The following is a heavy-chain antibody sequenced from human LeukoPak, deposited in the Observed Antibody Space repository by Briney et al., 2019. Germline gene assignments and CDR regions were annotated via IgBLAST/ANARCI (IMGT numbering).Heavy chain of an antibody. Sequence: SESLSLTCTVSGGSISSYYWSWIRQPPGKGLEWIGYIYYSGSTNYNPSLKSRVTISVDTSKSQFSLKLSSVTAADTAVYYCARVKGDYVWGSYRYTNFDYWGQGTLVTVSS. CDR1: GGSISSYY. CDR2: IYYSGST. CDR3: ARVKGDYVWGSYRYTNFDY. D-gene: IGHD3-16*02. V-gene: IGHV4-59*01. J-gene: IGHJ4*02.